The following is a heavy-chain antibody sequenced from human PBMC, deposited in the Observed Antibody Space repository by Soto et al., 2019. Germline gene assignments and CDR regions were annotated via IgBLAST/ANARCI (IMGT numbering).Heavy chain of an antibody. CDR3: ARFKLIQLWLRGAFAI. CDR2: IIPIFGTA. Sequence: QVQLVQSGAEVKKPGSSVKVSCKASGGTFSSYAISWVRQAPGQGLEWMGGIIPIFGTANYAQKFQGRVTITXXEXTXXAYMELSSLISEDTAVYYCARFKLIQLWLRGAFAIWGQGTMVTVSS. V-gene: IGHV1-69*05. J-gene: IGHJ3*02. D-gene: IGHD5-18*01. CDR1: GGTFSSYA.